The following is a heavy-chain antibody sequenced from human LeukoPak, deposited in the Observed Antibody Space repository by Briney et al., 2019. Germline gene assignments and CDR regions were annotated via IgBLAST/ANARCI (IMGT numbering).Heavy chain of an antibody. CDR3: ARGRLGFWSGYYCNWFDP. V-gene: IGHV4-34*01. J-gene: IGHJ5*02. Sequence: GSLRLSCAASGFTFSSYWMSWVRQAPGKGLEWIGEINHSGSTNYNPSLKSRVTISVDTSKNQFSLKLSSVTAADTAVYYCARGRLGFWSGYYCNWFDPWGQGTLVTVSS. CDR2: INHSGST. D-gene: IGHD3-3*01. CDR1: GFTFSSYW.